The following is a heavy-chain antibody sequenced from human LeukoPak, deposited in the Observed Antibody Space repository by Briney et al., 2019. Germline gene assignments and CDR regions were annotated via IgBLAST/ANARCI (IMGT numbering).Heavy chain of an antibody. J-gene: IGHJ4*02. V-gene: IGHV3-66*01. Sequence: GGSLRLSSAASGFTVSRNYMSWVRQAPGKGLEWVSVIYIDGNTYYADSVRGRFTISRDNSKNTVYLQMNSLRAEDTAVYYCARGDGYNFFDSWGQGTLVTVSS. D-gene: IGHD5-24*01. CDR3: ARGDGYNFFDS. CDR1: GFTVSRNY. CDR2: IYIDGNT.